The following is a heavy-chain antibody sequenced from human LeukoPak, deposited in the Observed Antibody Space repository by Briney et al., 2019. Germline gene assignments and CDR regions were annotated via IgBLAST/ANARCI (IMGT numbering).Heavy chain of an antibody. CDR1: GGSISSYY. CDR3: ARDPGIAAAGTVWYFDL. Sequence: PSETLTLTCTVSGGSISSYYWSWIRQPPGKGLERIWYTYYSGSTNYYPSLKSRVTISVDTSKNQFSFKLSSVTAADTAVDYYARDPGIAAAGTVWYFDLWGRGNLVTVSS. V-gene: IGHV4-59*01. D-gene: IGHD6-13*01. J-gene: IGHJ2*01. CDR2: TYYSGST.